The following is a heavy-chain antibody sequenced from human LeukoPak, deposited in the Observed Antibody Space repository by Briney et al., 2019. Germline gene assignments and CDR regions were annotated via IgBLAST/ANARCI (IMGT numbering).Heavy chain of an antibody. CDR2: ISRSGSTI. D-gene: IGHD1-7*01. V-gene: IGHV3-48*03. CDR1: GFTFSSYE. Sequence: GGSLSLSCAASGFTFSSYEMNWVRQAPGKGLEWVSYISRSGSTIYCADSMKGRFTISRDNAKNSLYLQMNSLRAEDTAVYYCARGSPLTGTTIWEEGFDPWGQGTLVTVSS. CDR3: ARGSPLTGTTIWEEGFDP. J-gene: IGHJ5*02.